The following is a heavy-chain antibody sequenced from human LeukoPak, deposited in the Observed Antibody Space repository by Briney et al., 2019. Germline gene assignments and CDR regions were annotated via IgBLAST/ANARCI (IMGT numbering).Heavy chain of an antibody. J-gene: IGHJ4*02. D-gene: IGHD1-26*01. V-gene: IGHV3-21*01. CDR2: SSSSSSYI. CDR3: ARVRSGSYLDVDY. CDR1: GFTFNTYS. Sequence: GGSLRLSCAASGFTFNTYSMNWVRQAPGKGLEWVSSSSSSSSYIYYADSVKGRFTISRDNAKNSLYLQMNSLRAEDTAVYYCARVRSGSYLDVDYWGQGTLVTVSS.